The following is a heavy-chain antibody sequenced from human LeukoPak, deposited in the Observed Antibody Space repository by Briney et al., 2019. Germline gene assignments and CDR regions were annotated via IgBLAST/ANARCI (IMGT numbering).Heavy chain of an antibody. CDR1: GFTFSSYA. J-gene: IGHJ6*02. CDR2: IFGSGGST. V-gene: IGHV3-23*01. D-gene: IGHD3-10*01. Sequence: GSLRLSCAASGFTFSSYAMYWVRQAPGKGLEWVSGIFGSGGSTHYADAVKGRFTISRDNSKNTVYLQMNSLRAEDTAVYYCARDFQIRPVREYYYYYYGMDVWGQGTTVTVSS. CDR3: ARDFQIRPVREYYYYYYGMDV.